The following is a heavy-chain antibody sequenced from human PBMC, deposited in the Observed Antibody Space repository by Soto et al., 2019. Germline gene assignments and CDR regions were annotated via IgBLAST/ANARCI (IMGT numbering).Heavy chain of an antibody. J-gene: IGHJ4*02. CDR3: ARGYGGYVVDY. CDR1: GFTFSSYG. V-gene: IGHV3-33*01. CDR2: IWYDGSNK. D-gene: IGHD5-12*01. Sequence: QVQLVESGGGVVQPGRSLRLSCAASGFTFSSYGMHWVRQAPGKGLEWVAVIWYDGSNKYYADSVKDRFTISRDNSKNTLYVQMNSLRAEDTAVYYCARGYGGYVVDYWGQGTLVTVSS.